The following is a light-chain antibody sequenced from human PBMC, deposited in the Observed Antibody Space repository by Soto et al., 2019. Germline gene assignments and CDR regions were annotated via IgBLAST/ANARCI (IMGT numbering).Light chain of an antibody. CDR1: RGHSSYA. J-gene: IGLJ2*01. CDR2: LNSDGSH. CDR3: QTWGSGIRVV. V-gene: IGLV4-69*01. Sequence: QPLLTQSPSASASLGASVKLTCTLSRGHSSYAIAWHQQQPEKGPRYLMKLNSDGSHSKGDGIPDRFSGSSSGAERYLTISSLQSEDEADYYCQTWGSGIRVVFGGGTKLTVL.